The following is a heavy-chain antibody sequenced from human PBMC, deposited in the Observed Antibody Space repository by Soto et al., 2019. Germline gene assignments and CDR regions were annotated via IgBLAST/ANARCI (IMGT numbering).Heavy chain of an antibody. V-gene: IGHV3-74*01. CDR1: GFTFSSYW. CDR3: AKSGYSYGYLDY. CDR2: INSDGSST. Sequence: PGGSLRLSCAASGFTFSSYWMHWVRQAPGKGLVWVSRINSDGSSTSYADSVKGRFTISRDNAKNTLYLQMNSLRAEDTAVYYCAKSGYSYGYLDYWGQGTLVTVSS. D-gene: IGHD5-18*01. J-gene: IGHJ4*02.